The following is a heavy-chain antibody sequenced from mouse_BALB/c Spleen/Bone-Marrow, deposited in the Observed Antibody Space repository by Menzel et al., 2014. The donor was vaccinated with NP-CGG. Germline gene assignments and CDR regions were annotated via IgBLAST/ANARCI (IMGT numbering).Heavy chain of an antibody. CDR3: TRDLYDGYYYYAMDY. Sequence: EVKVVESGGGLVKPGGSLKLSCAASGFTFSSYTMSWVRQTPEKRLEWVATISSGGSYTYYPDSVKGRFTISRDNAKNTLHLQMSSLKSEDTAMYYCTRDLYDGYYYYAMDYWGQGTSVTVSS. CDR1: GFTFSSYT. V-gene: IGHV5-6-4*01. J-gene: IGHJ4*01. D-gene: IGHD2-3*01. CDR2: ISSGGSYT.